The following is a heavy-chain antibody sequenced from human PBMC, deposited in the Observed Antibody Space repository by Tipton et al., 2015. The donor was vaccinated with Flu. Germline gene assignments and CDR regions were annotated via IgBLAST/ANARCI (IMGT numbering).Heavy chain of an antibody. J-gene: IGHJ4*02. Sequence: SLRLSCAASGFTFSDYYMSWIRQAPGKGLEWVSYISSSGSTKYYADSVKGRFTISRDNAKNSLYLQMNSLRAEDTALYFCARDRTRLASPLDYWGQGTLVTVSS. D-gene: IGHD3-16*01. V-gene: IGHV3-11*01. CDR2: ISSSGSTK. CDR1: GFTFSDYY. CDR3: ARDRTRLASPLDY.